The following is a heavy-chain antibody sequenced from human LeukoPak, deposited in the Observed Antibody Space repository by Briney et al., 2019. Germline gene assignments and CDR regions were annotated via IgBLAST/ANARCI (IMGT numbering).Heavy chain of an antibody. CDR1: GFTFSSYA. J-gene: IGHJ5*01. CDR2: VHSDGTT. CDR3: AKGSRIAARPTIWFDS. Sequence: GGSLRLSCAASGFTFSSYAMSWVRQAPGKGLEWVSSVHSDGTTYYADSVKGRFTISRDNSKNTLSLQMNSLRAEDAAVYYCAKGSRIAARPTIWFDSWGQGTLVTVSS. V-gene: IGHV3-23*01. D-gene: IGHD6-6*01.